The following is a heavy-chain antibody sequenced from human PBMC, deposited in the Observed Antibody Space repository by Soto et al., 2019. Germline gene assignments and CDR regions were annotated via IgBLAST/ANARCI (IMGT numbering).Heavy chain of an antibody. CDR2: INHSGST. CDR1: GGSFSGYY. CDR3: ARTPPGYYDFWSGYRGDYYGMDV. J-gene: IGHJ6*02. V-gene: IGHV4-34*01. D-gene: IGHD3-3*01. Sequence: ASETLSLTCAVYGGSFSGYYWSWMRQPPGKGLEWIGEINHSGSTNYNPSLKSRVTISVDTSKNQFSLKLSSVTAADTAVYYCARTPPGYYDFWSGYRGDYYGMDVWGQGTTVTVSS.